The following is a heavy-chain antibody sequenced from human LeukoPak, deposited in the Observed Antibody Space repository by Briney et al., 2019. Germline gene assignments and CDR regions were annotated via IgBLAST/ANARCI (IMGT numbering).Heavy chain of an antibody. Sequence: SQTLSLTCTVSGGSISSGSYYWSWIRQPAGKGLEWIGRIYTSGSTNYNPSPKSRVTISVDTSKNQFSLKLSSVTAADTAVYYCARALPDWFDPWGQGTLVTVSS. CDR2: IYTSGST. CDR1: GGSISSGSYY. CDR3: ARALPDWFDP. V-gene: IGHV4-61*02. J-gene: IGHJ5*02.